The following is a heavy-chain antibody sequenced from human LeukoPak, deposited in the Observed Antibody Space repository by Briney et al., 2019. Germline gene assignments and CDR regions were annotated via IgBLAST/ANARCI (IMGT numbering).Heavy chain of an antibody. CDR1: VYTFTGYY. J-gene: IGHJ4*02. V-gene: IGHV1-2*04. D-gene: IGHD2-15*01. CDR3: AREDCSGGSCYAGVDY. CDR2: LNPNSGGT. Sequence: ASVKVSCKASVYTFTGYYMHWVRQAPGQGLEWMGWLNPNSGGTNYAQKFQGWVTMTRDTSISTAYMELSRLRSDDTAVYYCAREDCSGGSCYAGVDYWGQGTLVTVSS.